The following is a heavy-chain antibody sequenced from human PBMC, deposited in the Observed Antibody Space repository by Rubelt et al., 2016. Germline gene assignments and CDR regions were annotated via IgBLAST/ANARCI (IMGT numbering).Heavy chain of an antibody. V-gene: IGHV3-21*01. J-gene: IGHJ4*02. D-gene: IGHD1-26*01. CDR3: ARASRELLGAWDY. Sequence: EVQLVESGGGLVKPGGSLRLSCAASGFTFSSYSMNWVRQAPGKGLEWVSSISSSSSYIYYADSVKGRFTISRDNAKNSLYLQMNSLRAEDTAVYYCARASRELLGAWDYWGQGTLVTVSS. CDR1: GFTFSSYS. CDR2: ISSSSSYI.